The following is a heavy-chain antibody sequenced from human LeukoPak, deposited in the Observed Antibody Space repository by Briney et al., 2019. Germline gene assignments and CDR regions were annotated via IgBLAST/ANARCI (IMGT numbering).Heavy chain of an antibody. V-gene: IGHV1-46*01. Sequence: GASVKVSCKASGYTFTSYYMHWVRQAPGQGLEWMGIINPSGGSTSYAQKFQGRVTMTRDTSTSTVYMELSSLRSEDTAVYYCARIVPAAMFYYYYYYMDVWGKGTTVTVSS. CDR2: INPSGGST. CDR3: ARIVPAAMFYYYYYYMDV. CDR1: GYTFTSYY. J-gene: IGHJ6*03. D-gene: IGHD2-2*01.